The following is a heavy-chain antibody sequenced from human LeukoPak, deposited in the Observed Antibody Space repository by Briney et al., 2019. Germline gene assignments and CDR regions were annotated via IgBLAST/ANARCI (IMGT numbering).Heavy chain of an antibody. Sequence: SETLSLTCTVSGYSISSGNYWGWIRQPPGKGLDWIGSIYHSGNTYYNPSLKSRVTISLDTSENQFSLKVSSVTAADTAVYYCARGDAVVRGVIIPGWFDPWGQGTLVTVSS. CDR1: GYSISSGNY. V-gene: IGHV4-38-2*02. J-gene: IGHJ5*02. CDR3: ARGDAVVRGVIIPGWFDP. D-gene: IGHD3-10*01. CDR2: IYHSGNT.